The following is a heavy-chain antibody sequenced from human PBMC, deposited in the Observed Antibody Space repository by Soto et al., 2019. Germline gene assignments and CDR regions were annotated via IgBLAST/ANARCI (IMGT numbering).Heavy chain of an antibody. Sequence: PSETLSLTCTVSGGSISSSSYYWGWIRQPPGKGLEWIGSIYYSGSTYNNPSLKGRVTISVDTSKNQFSLKLSSVTAADTAVYYCAGLKYFHSSDYLXHWGQGTRVTVSS. J-gene: IGHJ4*02. V-gene: IGHV4-39*01. CDR2: IYYSGST. CDR1: GGSISSSSYY. CDR3: AGLKYFHSSDYLXH. D-gene: IGHD3-22*01.